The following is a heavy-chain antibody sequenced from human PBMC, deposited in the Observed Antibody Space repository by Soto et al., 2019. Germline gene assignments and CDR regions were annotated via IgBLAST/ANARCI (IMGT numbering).Heavy chain of an antibody. CDR2: IYYSGST. Sequence: SETLSLTCTVSGGSISSGGYYWSGIRQHPGKGLEWIGYIYYSGSTYYNPSLKSRVTISVDTSKNQFSLKLSSVTAADTAVYYCARDLGSSSWYYWFDPWGQGTLVTVSS. CDR1: GGSISSGGYY. J-gene: IGHJ5*02. V-gene: IGHV4-31*03. CDR3: ARDLGSSSWYYWFDP. D-gene: IGHD6-13*01.